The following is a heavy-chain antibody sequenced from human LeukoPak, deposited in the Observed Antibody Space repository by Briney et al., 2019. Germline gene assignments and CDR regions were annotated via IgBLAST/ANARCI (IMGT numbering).Heavy chain of an antibody. D-gene: IGHD1-26*01. CDR1: AYTFTSYG. Sequence: GASVKVSCKASAYTFTSYGTSWVRQAPGQGLEWMGWISAYNGNTNYAQKLQGRVTMTTDTSTSTAYMELRSLRSDDTAVYYCARAPPQGGSYYSFDPWGQGTLVTVSS. J-gene: IGHJ5*02. V-gene: IGHV1-18*01. CDR2: ISAYNGNT. CDR3: ARAPPQGGSYYSFDP.